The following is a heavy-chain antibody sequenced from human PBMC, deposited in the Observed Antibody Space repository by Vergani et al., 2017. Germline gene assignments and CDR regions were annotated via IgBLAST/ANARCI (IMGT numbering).Heavy chain of an antibody. D-gene: IGHD3-22*01. CDR3: ARETYYYDSSGYYPLFDY. Sequence: QVQLQESGPGLVKSSETLSLTCSVSFDSIRNLYCNWIRQPPGKGLEWIGSIHYSGSTNYNPSLKSRVTISVDTSKNQFSLKLSSVTAADTAVYYCARETYYYDSSGYYPLFDYWGQGTLVTVSS. J-gene: IGHJ4*02. CDR2: IHYSGST. CDR1: FDSIRNLY. V-gene: IGHV4-59*11.